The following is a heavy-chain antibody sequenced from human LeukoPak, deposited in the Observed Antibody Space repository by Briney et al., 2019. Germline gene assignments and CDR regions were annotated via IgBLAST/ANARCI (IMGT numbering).Heavy chain of an antibody. CDR2: IYYSGST. CDR3: ARVPVLYGGKTVQDY. Sequence: SETLSLTCTVSGGSISSGGYYWSWIRQHPGKGLEWIGYIYYSGSTYYNPSLKSRVTISADTSKNQFSLKLSSVTAADTAVYCCARVPVLYGGKTVQDYWGQGTLVTVSS. V-gene: IGHV4-31*03. D-gene: IGHD4-23*01. CDR1: GGSISSGGYY. J-gene: IGHJ4*02.